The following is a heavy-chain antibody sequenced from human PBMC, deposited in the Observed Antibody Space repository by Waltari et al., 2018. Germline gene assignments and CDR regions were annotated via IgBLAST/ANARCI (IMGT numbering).Heavy chain of an antibody. D-gene: IGHD1-1*01. V-gene: IGHV4-38-2*01. CDR1: GYSSSSGYY. Sequence: QVQLQESGPGLVETSETMSLTCAVSGYSSSSGYYWGWTRQPPGKGLEWIVNIYHSGTTYYNPSLKSRVTISVDTSKNQFSLKLSSVTAADTAVYSCARLKAPSGYFDYWGQGTLVTVSS. J-gene: IGHJ4*02. CDR2: IYHSGTT. CDR3: ARLKAPSGYFDY.